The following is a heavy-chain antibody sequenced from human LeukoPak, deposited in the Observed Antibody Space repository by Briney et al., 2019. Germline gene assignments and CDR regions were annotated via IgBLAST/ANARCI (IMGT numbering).Heavy chain of an antibody. D-gene: IGHD6-13*01. J-gene: IGHJ5*02. CDR1: GYTFTSYG. V-gene: IGHV1-18*01. Sequence: ASVKVSCKASGYTFTSYGISWVRQAPGQGLEWMGWISAYNGNTNYAQKLQGRVTMTTDTSTSTAYMELRSLRSDDTAVYYCARRLRCSSSWYLGPWGQGTLVTVSS. CDR2: ISAYNGNT. CDR3: ARRLRCSSSWYLGP.